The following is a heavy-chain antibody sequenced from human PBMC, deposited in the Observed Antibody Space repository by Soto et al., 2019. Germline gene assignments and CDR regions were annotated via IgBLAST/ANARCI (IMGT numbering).Heavy chain of an antibody. CDR2: INAGNGNT. D-gene: IGHD2-15*01. CDR1: GYTFTSYA. V-gene: IGHV1-3*01. CDR3: ARDILFDY. Sequence: ASVKVSCKASGYTFTSYAMHWVRQAPGQRLEWMGWINAGNGNTKYSRKFQGRVTITRDTSASTAYMELSSLRSEDTAVYYCARDILFDYWGQGALVTVS. J-gene: IGHJ4*02.